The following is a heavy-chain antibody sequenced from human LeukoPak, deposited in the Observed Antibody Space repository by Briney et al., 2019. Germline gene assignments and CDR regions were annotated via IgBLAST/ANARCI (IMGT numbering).Heavy chain of an antibody. CDR1: GYTFTSYY. D-gene: IGHD3-10*01. Sequence: GASVKVSCKASGYTFTSYYMHWVRQAPGQRLEWMGWINAGNGNTKYSQKFQGRVTITRDTSASTAYMELSSLRSEDTAVYYCANTMVRGSYYYYGMDVWGQGTTVTVSS. CDR3: ANTMVRGSYYYYGMDV. V-gene: IGHV1-3*01. CDR2: INAGNGNT. J-gene: IGHJ6*02.